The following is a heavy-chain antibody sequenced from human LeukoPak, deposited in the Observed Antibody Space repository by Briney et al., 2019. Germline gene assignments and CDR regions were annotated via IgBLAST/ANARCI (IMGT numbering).Heavy chain of an antibody. CDR2: ISDSGGST. J-gene: IGHJ5*02. Sequence: GGSLRLSCAASGFTFSSYGMSWVRQAPGKGLEWVSSISDSGGSTYYADSVKGRFTISRDNSKNTLYLQMNSLRAEDTAVYYCARVTASRNWFDPWGQGTLVTVSS. V-gene: IGHV3-23*01. CDR1: GFTFSSYG. D-gene: IGHD2-2*01. CDR3: ARVTASRNWFDP.